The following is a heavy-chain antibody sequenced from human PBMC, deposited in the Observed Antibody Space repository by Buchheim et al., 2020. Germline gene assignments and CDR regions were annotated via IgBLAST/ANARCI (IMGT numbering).Heavy chain of an antibody. CDR1: GFTFSSYA. CDR2: VRGGGDIT. V-gene: IGHV3-23*01. D-gene: IGHD5-18*01. J-gene: IGHJ4*02. Sequence: EVQLLESGGGLVQPGGSLRLSCAAPGFTFSSYAVSWVRQAPGKGLEWVSAVRGGGDITYYTDSVKGRFTISRDNFKNILYLQMNSLRAEDTAVYYCARCRYSYGYDFDYWGQGAL. CDR3: ARCRYSYGYDFDY.